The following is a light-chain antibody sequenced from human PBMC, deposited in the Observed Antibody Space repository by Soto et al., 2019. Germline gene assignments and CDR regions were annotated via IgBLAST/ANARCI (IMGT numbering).Light chain of an antibody. J-gene: IGKJ2*01. CDR3: HQYGSSPYT. CDR1: QSVSSSY. V-gene: IGKV3-20*01. CDR2: GAS. Sequence: EIVLTQSPGTLSLSPGERATLSCRASQSVSSSYLAWYQQKPGQAPRLLIYGASSRATGIPDRFSGSGSGTDSTLTISRLEPEDFAMYYCHQYGSSPYTFGQGTKLEIK.